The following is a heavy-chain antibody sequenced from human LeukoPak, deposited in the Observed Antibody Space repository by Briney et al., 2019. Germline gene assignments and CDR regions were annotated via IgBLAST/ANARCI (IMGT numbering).Heavy chain of an antibody. CDR1: GYTFTSYG. CDR2: IIPIFGTA. V-gene: IGHV1-69*05. D-gene: IGHD1-26*01. J-gene: IGHJ6*03. CDR3: ARVRTSGSYYYYMDV. Sequence: ASVKVSCKASGYTFTSYGISWVRQAPGQGLEWMGGIIPIFGTANYAQKFQGRVTITTDESTSTAYMELSSLRSEDTAVYYCARVRTSGSYYYYMDVWGKGTTVTVSS.